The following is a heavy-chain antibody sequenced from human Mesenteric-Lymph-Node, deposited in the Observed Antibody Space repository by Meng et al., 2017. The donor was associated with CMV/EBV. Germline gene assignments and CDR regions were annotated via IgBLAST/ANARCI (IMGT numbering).Heavy chain of an antibody. CDR1: GGSFSGYY. J-gene: IGHJ4*02. D-gene: IGHD4-23*01. CDR3: ARHQRWLKSEGGFNY. V-gene: IGHV4-34*01. CDR2: INHSGST. Sequence: VQLQRWGAGLWMPSEPLSITCGVFGGSFSGYYWSWIRQPPGKGLEWIGEINHSGSTNYNPSLKSRVTISVDTSKNQFSLKLSSVTAADTAVYYCARHQRWLKSEGGFNYWGQGTLVTVSS.